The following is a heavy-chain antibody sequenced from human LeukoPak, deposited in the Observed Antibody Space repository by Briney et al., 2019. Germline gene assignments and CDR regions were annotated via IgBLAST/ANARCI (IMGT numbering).Heavy chain of an antibody. CDR2: IYHSGRT. Sequence: PSETLSLTCTVPGYSISSGYYWGWMRQPPGKGLEWIGSIYHSGRTYYNPSLKSRVTISVDTSKNQFSLKLSSVTAADTAVYYCARDRGYSYGSDYWGQGTLVTVSS. CDR3: ARDRGYSYGSDY. D-gene: IGHD5-18*01. V-gene: IGHV4-38-2*02. J-gene: IGHJ4*02. CDR1: GYSISSGYY.